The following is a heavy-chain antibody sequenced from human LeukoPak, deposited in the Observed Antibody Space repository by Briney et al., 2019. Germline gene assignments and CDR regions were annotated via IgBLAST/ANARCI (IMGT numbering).Heavy chain of an antibody. V-gene: IGHV1-69*13. J-gene: IGHJ4*02. D-gene: IGHD1-26*01. CDR1: GGTFSSYA. CDR3: ARALYRYSGSYPG. CDR2: VIPIFGTA. Sequence: SVKVSCKASGGTFSSYAISWVRQAPGQGLEWMGGVIPIFGTANYAQKFQGRVTITADESTSTAYMELSSLRSEDTAVYYCARALYRYSGSYPGWGQGTLVTVSS.